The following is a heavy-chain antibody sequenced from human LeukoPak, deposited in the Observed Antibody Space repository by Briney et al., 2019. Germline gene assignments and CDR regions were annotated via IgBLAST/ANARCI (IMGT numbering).Heavy chain of an antibody. CDR1: GFTFNIYT. CDR2: ISGDGGST. Sequence: GGSLRLSCAASGFTFNIYTMSWVRQAPGKGLEWVSIISGDGGSTSYADSVKGRFTISRDNAKNSLYLQMNSLRAEDTAVYYCARGRFKDYYDSSGYYYWGQGTLVTVSP. CDR3: ARGRFKDYYDSSGYYY. V-gene: IGHV3-23*01. D-gene: IGHD3-22*01. J-gene: IGHJ4*02.